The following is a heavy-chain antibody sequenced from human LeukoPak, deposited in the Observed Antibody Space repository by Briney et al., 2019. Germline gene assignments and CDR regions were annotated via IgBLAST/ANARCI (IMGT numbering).Heavy chain of an antibody. J-gene: IGHJ4*02. V-gene: IGHV1-69*05. CDR1: GGTFSSYA. CDR3: ARGGPTVHHSTFDY. CDR2: IIPIFGTA. Sequence: SVKVSCKASGGTFSSYAISWVRQAPGQGLEWMGGIIPIFGTANYAQKFQGRVTITTDGSTSTAYMELSSLRSEDTAVYYCARGGPTVHHSTFDYWGQGTLVTVSS.